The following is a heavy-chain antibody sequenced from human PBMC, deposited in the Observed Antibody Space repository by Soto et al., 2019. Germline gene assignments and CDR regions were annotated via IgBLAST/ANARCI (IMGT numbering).Heavy chain of an antibody. J-gene: IGHJ4*02. CDR1: GYTFTSYY. CDR2: INPSGGST. Sequence: QVQLVQSGAEVKKPGASVKVSCKASGYTFTSYYMHWVRQAPGQGLEWMGIINPSGGSTSYAQKFQGRVTMTRDTSTSTVYMELSSLRSEDTAVYYCARDHEGVQRWMCDYVNWGQGTLVTVSS. V-gene: IGHV1-46*01. D-gene: IGHD4-17*01. CDR3: ARDHEGVQRWMCDYVN.